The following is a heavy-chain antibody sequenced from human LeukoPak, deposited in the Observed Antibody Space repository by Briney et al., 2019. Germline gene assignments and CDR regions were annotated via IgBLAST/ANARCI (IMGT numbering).Heavy chain of an antibody. J-gene: IGHJ4*02. CDR3: ARDGSADSSGYYDY. CDR1: GGSFSGYY. Sequence: PSETLSLTCAVYGGSFSGYYWSWIRQPPGKGLEWIGEINHSGSTNYNPSLKSRVTISVDTSKNQFSLKLSSVTAADTAVYYCARDGSADSSGYYDYWGQGTLVTVSS. D-gene: IGHD3-22*01. CDR2: INHSGST. V-gene: IGHV4-34*01.